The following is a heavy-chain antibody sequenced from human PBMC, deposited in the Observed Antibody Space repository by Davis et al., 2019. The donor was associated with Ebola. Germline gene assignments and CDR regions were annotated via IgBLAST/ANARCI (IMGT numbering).Heavy chain of an antibody. V-gene: IGHV6-1*01. J-gene: IGHJ6*02. CDR1: GDTVSSLTAT. CDR3: ARDWKGSTVPAAYYGLDV. CDR2: TSYRSQWIN. Sequence: MPSETLSLTCAISGDTVSSLTATWNWLRQSPSRGLEWLGRTSYRSQWINDYASSVESRLTIHADPSKNQFSLQLNSVTPEDSAVYYCARDWKGSTVPAAYYGLDVWGQGTTVTVSS. D-gene: IGHD6-25*01.